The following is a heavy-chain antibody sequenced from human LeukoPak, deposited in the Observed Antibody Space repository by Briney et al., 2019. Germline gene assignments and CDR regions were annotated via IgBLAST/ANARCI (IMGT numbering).Heavy chain of an antibody. D-gene: IGHD4-17*01. CDR1: GNSFGNYY. V-gene: IGHV4-4*07. J-gene: IGHJ5*02. CDR2: IYTSGST. Sequence: SETLSLTCTVSGNSFGNYYWSWIRQPAGKGLEWIGRIYTSGSTTYNPSLKSRVTMSVDTSKNQFSLKLSSVTAADTAVYYCTRDTGTTGEVKFDPWGQGTLVTVSS. CDR3: TRDTGTTGEVKFDP.